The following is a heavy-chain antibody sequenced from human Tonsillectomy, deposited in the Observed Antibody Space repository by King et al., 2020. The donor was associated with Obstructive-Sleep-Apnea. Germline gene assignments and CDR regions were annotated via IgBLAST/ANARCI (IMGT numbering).Heavy chain of an antibody. CDR3: ASDGKSSISSPLDC. CDR2: ISYDGSHK. Sequence: VQLVESGGGVVQPGRSLRLSCVASGFTFNTSSMHWVRQAPGNGLEWVAVISYDGSHKYYADSVKGRFTISRDNSENTLYLKMNSLRPEDTAVYHCASDGKSSISSPLDCWGQGTLVTVSS. D-gene: IGHD6-6*01. J-gene: IGHJ4*02. V-gene: IGHV3-30*04. CDR1: GFTFNTSS.